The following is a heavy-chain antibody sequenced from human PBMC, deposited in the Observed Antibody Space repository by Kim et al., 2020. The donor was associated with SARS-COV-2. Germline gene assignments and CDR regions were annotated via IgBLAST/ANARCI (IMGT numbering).Heavy chain of an antibody. D-gene: IGHD4-17*01. CDR2: ISGSGGIT. CDR3: AKVPPGATVTSPFDY. V-gene: IGHV3-23*01. CDR1: GFSFSSYA. J-gene: IGHJ4*02. Sequence: GGSLRLSCAASGFSFSSYAMSWVRQAPGKGLEWISGISGSGGITYYADSVKGRFTISRDNSKNTLYLQMNSLRAEDTAVYYCAKVPPGATVTSPFDYWGQGTLVTVSS.